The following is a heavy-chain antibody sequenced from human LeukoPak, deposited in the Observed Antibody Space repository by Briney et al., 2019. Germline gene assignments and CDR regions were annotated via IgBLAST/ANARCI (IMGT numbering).Heavy chain of an antibody. CDR1: GLTFSTYA. CDR2: ISATGSTT. CDR3: AKDPQSVAFFLDDAFDL. Sequence: GGSLRLPCTASGLTFSTYALSWVRQTPGKGLEWLSVISATGSTTYYADSVRGRFTISRDNSKNTLYLQMNSLRVEDTAVYYCAKDPQSVAFFLDDAFDLWGQGTIVTVSA. V-gene: IGHV3-23*01. J-gene: IGHJ3*01. D-gene: IGHD2/OR15-2a*01.